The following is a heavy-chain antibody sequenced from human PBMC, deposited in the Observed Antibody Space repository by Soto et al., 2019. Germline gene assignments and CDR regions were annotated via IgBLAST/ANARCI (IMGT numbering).Heavy chain of an antibody. J-gene: IGHJ6*02. Sequence: GESLKISCKGSGYSFTSYWIGWVRQMPGKGLEWMGRIDPSDSYTNYSPSFQGHVTISADKSISTAYLQWSSLKASDTAMYYCAREAGGTRTMDVWGQGTTVTVYS. CDR3: AREAGGTRTMDV. CDR2: IDPSDSYT. CDR1: GYSFTSYW. V-gene: IGHV5-10-1*01. D-gene: IGHD2-8*01.